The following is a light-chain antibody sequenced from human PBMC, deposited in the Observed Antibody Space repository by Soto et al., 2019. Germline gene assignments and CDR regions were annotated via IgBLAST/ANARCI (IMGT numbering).Light chain of an antibody. CDR3: ATWDSSLSAGV. J-gene: IGLJ2*01. Sequence: QSVLTQPPSVSAASGQKVTISCSGSSSNIGNNYVFWYQQLPGTAPKLLIYDNDKRPSGIPDRFSGSKSGTSATLGITGLQTGDEADYYCATWDSSLSAGVFGGGTQLTVL. V-gene: IGLV1-51*01. CDR1: SSNIGNNY. CDR2: DND.